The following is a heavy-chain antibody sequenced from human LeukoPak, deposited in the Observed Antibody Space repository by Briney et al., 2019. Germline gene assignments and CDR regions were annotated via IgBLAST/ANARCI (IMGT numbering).Heavy chain of an antibody. CDR2: MYYSGST. Sequence: PSETLSLTCTVSGGSISSYYWSWIRQPPGKGLEWIGFMYYSGSTNYNPSLKSRVTMSVDTSKSQFSLKLSSVTAADTAVYYCARESSYYGSRGAFDIWGQGTMVTVSS. D-gene: IGHD3-10*01. V-gene: IGHV4-59*01. J-gene: IGHJ3*02. CDR1: GGSISSYY. CDR3: ARESSYYGSRGAFDI.